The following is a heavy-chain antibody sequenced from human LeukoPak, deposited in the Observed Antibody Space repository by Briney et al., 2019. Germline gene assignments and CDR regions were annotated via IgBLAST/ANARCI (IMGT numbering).Heavy chain of an antibody. CDR2: IMQDGSEK. V-gene: IGHV3-7*01. Sequence: GGSLRLSCAASGFTFSNYWMSWVRQAPGKGLEWVANIMQDGSEKYYVDSVKGRFTISRDNAKNSLYLQMNSLRAEDTAVYYCAGRYCGGDCHSPYFDYWGQGTLVTVSS. CDR1: GFTFSNYW. D-gene: IGHD2-21*02. CDR3: AGRYCGGDCHSPYFDY. J-gene: IGHJ4*02.